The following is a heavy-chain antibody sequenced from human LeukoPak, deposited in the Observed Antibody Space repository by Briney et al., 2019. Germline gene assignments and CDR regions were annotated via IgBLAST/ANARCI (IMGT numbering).Heavy chain of an antibody. D-gene: IGHD3-22*01. Sequence: GGSLRLSCAASGFTFSSYSMNWVRQAPGKGLEWVSYISSSSSTIYYADSVKGRFTISRDNAKNSLYLQMNSLRAEDTAVYYCARDNDVSGHYTVFDYWGQGTLVTVSS. V-gene: IGHV3-48*01. CDR2: ISSSSSTI. CDR3: ARDNDVSGHYTVFDY. J-gene: IGHJ4*02. CDR1: GFTFSSYS.